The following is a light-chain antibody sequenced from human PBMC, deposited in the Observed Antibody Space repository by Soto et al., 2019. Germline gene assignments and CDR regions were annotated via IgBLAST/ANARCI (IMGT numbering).Light chain of an antibody. Sequence: EIVMTQSPATLSVFPGERATLSCRASQSVSSNLAWYQQKPGQAPRLLIYGASTRATGIPARFSGSGSGTEFTLTISSLQSEDFAVYYCQQYNSRPWTLGQGTKVHIK. CDR1: QSVSSN. J-gene: IGKJ1*01. CDR3: QQYNSRPWT. V-gene: IGKV3-15*01. CDR2: GAS.